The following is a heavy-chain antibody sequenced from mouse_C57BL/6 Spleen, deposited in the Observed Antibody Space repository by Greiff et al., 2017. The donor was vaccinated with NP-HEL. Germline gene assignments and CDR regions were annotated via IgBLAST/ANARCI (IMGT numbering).Heavy chain of an antibody. CDR2: ISSGSSTI. D-gene: IGHD2-3*01. V-gene: IGHV5-17*01. CDR3: ARIYDGYYVRAMDY. J-gene: IGHJ4*01. Sequence: VQLKESGGGLVKPGGSLKLSCAASGFTFSDYGMHWVRQAPEKGLEWVAYISSGSSTIYYADTVKGRFTISSDNAKNTLFLQMTSLRSEDTAMYYCARIYDGYYVRAMDYWGQGTSVTVSS. CDR1: GFTFSDYG.